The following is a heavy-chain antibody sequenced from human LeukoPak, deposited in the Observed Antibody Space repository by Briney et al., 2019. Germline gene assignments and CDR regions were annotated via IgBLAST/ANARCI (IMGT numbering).Heavy chain of an antibody. D-gene: IGHD6-19*01. Sequence: SETLSLTCAVSGGSISSNNWWSWVRQPPEKGLEWIGEIYHSESTNYNPSLKSRVTISVDKSKNQFSPKLSSVTAADTAVYYCARALAAVAGTPFDYWGQGTLVTVSS. J-gene: IGHJ4*02. CDR2: IYHSEST. CDR1: GGSISSNNW. V-gene: IGHV4-4*02. CDR3: ARALAAVAGTPFDY.